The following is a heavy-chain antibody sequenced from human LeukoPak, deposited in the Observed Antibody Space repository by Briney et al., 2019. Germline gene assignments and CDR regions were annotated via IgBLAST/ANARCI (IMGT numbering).Heavy chain of an antibody. Sequence: RKPLRLSCAASGFTFSGYGMSWVRQAPGKVLEWVAHISHFPGDPWYANSVKGRFIISRDNSKGTVYLQMNSLRPEDSALYYCAKDNYGGIYASWGQGTMVTV. D-gene: IGHD3-16*01. CDR3: AKDNYGGIYAS. J-gene: IGHJ5*02. CDR1: GFTFSGYG. CDR2: ISHFPGDP. V-gene: IGHV3-23*01.